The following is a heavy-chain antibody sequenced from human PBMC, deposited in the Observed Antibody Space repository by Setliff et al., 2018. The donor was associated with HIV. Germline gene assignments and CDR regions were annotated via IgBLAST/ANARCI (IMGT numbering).Heavy chain of an antibody. CDR3: ARLSGGMVPNY. CDR2: IYHTGIT. V-gene: IGHV4-39*01. D-gene: IGHD3-10*01. CDR1: GGSSPRTPYY. J-gene: IGHJ4*02. Sequence: PSETLSLTCTVSGGSSPRTPYYWGWIRQPPGKGLEWIGSIYHTGITYDNPSRKSRVTISVDTSKNQISLRLSSVTAADTAVYYCARLSGGMVPNYWGQGTLVTVSS.